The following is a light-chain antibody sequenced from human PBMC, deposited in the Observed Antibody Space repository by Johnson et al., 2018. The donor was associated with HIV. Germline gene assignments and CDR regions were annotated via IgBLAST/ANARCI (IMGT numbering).Light chain of an antibody. Sequence: QPVLTQPPSVSAAPGQTVTISYSGSSSNVGSSFVSWYRQVPGTAPKLLIYDNNKRPSGIPGRFSGSKSGPSATLGITGLQTGDEADYYCGQWDNSLNAVLGTGTKVTV. CDR2: DNN. J-gene: IGLJ1*01. CDR1: SSNVGSSF. CDR3: GQWDNSLNAV. V-gene: IGLV1-51*01.